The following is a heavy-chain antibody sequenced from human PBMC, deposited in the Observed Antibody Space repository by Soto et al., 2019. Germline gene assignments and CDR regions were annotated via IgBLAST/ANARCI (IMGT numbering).Heavy chain of an antibody. V-gene: IGHV3-15*07. CDR3: TTGSYDGY. J-gene: IGHJ4*02. D-gene: IGHD3-3*01. Sequence: EVQLVESGGGLVPPGGSLRLSCATSGFIFTDAWMNWVRQAPGKGLEWVGRVKTTAQGETKDYAAPVKGRFTISRDDSRNTLHLQMTSLRTEDTSVYYCTTGSYDGYWGQGVLVTVAS. CDR1: GFIFTDAW. CDR2: VKTTAQGETK.